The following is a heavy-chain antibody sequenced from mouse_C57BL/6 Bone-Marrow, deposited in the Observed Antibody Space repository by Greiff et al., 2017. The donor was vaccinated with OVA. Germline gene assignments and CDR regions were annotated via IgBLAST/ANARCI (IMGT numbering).Heavy chain of an antibody. Sequence: QVQLKQSGAELVRPGASVTLSCKASGYTFTDYEMHWVKQTPVHGLEWIGAIDPETGGTAYNQKFKGKAILTADKSSSTAYMELRSLTSEDSAVYYCTRPHYYGSSYHFDYWGQGTTLTVSS. CDR3: TRPHYYGSSYHFDY. D-gene: IGHD1-1*01. J-gene: IGHJ2*01. V-gene: IGHV1-15*01. CDR2: IDPETGGT. CDR1: GYTFTDYE.